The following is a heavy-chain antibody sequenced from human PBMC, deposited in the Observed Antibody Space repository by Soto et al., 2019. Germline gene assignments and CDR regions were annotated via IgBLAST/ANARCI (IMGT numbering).Heavy chain of an antibody. V-gene: IGHV3-9*01. CDR1: GFIFDDYA. J-gene: IGHJ4*02. D-gene: IGHD6-6*01. CDR3: AKAMFGSSSAATFDY. Sequence: EVQLVESGGGLAQPGRSLRLSCDASGFIFDDYAMHWVRQAPGKGLEWVSGISWQSGSIRYADSVKGRFTISRDNAKNSMHLQLNSLRVEDTALSYCAKAMFGSSSAATFDYWGQGILVTVSS. CDR2: ISWQSGSI.